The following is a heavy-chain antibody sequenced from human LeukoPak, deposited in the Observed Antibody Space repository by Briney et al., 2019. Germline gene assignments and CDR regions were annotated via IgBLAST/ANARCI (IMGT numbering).Heavy chain of an antibody. D-gene: IGHD6-13*01. CDR2: MNPNSGNT. CDR1: GYTFTSYD. J-gene: IGHJ4*02. V-gene: IGHV1-8*01. CDR3: AIRYSSSWYVFSNKFDY. Sequence: GASVKVSCKASGYTFTSYDINWVRQATGQGLEWMGWMNPNSGNTGCAQKFQGRVTMTRNTSISTAYMELSSLRSEDTAVYYCAIRYSSSWYVFSNKFDYWGQGTLVTVSS.